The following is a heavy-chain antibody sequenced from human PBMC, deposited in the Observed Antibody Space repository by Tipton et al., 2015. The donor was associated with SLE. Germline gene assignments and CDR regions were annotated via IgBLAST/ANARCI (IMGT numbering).Heavy chain of an antibody. J-gene: IGHJ2*01. CDR1: GGSFIGYY. V-gene: IGHV4-34*01. CDR2: INHSGST. D-gene: IGHD1-1*01. CDR3: AGEWIPLGQTIIKERDWYFDL. Sequence: TLSLTCAVYGGSFIGYYWSWIRQPPGKGLEWIGEINHSGSTNYNPSLKSRVTLSLDTSKNQFSLKLSSVTAADTAVYFCAGEWIPLGQTIIKERDWYFDLWGRGTLVTVSS.